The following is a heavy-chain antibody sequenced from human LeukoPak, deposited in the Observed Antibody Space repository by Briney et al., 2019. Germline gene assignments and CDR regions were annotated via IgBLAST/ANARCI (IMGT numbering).Heavy chain of an antibody. CDR2: ISASGGRT. CDR1: GFTFSSYD. CDR3: ARSGLTGRGNGLDV. Sequence: GGSLRLSCAASGFTFSSYDMSWVRQAPGKGLEWVSAISASGGRTYYADSVKGRFTISRDNSKNTMYQQMNSLRAEDTAVYYCARSGLTGRGNGLDVWGQGTTVTVSS. V-gene: IGHV3-23*01. J-gene: IGHJ6*02. D-gene: IGHD3/OR15-3a*01.